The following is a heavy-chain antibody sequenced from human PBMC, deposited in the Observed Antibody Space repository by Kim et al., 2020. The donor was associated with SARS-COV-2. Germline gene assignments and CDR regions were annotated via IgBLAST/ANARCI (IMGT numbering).Heavy chain of an antibody. V-gene: IGHV3-48*02. J-gene: IGHJ6*02. Sequence: GGSLRLSCAASGFTFSIYSMNWVRQAPKKGLEWISYMSATSSTIYYADSVKGRFTTSRDNAKNSLYLQMNSLRDEDTAVYYCATSSESYYGMDVWGQWTTVTVSS. CDR3: ATSSESYYGMDV. CDR1: GFTFSIYS. CDR2: MSATSSTI.